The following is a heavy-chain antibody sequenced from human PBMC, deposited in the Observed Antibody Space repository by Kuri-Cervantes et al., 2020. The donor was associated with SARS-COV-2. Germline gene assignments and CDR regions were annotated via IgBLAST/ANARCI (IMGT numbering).Heavy chain of an antibody. CDR3: AREKGSSSWPIDY. V-gene: IGHV3-20*04. Sequence: GESLKISCAASGFTFDDYGMSWVRQAPGKGLEWVSGLNWNGGSTGYADSVKGRFTISRDNAKNSLYLQMNSLRAEDTALYYCAREKGSSSWPIDYWGQGTLVTVSS. J-gene: IGHJ4*02. CDR2: LNWNGGST. CDR1: GFTFDDYG. D-gene: IGHD6-13*01.